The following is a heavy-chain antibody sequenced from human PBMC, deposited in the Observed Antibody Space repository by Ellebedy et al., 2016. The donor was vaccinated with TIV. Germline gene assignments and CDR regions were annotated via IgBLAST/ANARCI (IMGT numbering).Heavy chain of an antibody. V-gene: IGHV3-66*01. D-gene: IGHD2-2*01. CDR3: ARGCTSCYAYYYGMDV. Sequence: GGSLRLXXAASGFTFSSYAMSWVRQAPGKGLEWVSVIYSGGSTYYADSVKGRFTISRDNSKNTLYLQMNSLRAEDTAVYYCARGCTSCYAYYYGMDVWGQGTTVTVSS. CDR1: GFTFSSYA. CDR2: IYSGGST. J-gene: IGHJ6*02.